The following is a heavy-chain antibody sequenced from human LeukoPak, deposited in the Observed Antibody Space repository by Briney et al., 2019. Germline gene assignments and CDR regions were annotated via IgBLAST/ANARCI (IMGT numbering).Heavy chain of an antibody. D-gene: IGHD1-14*01. CDR2: INQDGSEK. CDR1: GFTFSYYW. V-gene: IGHV3-7*01. J-gene: IGHJ4*02. CDR3: ARVEREPPDS. Sequence: PGGSLRLSCTASGFTFSYYWVSWVRQAPGKGLEWVAIINQDGSEKYYVDSVKGRFTISRDNAKNSLYLQMNSLRAEDTAVYYCARVEREPPDSWGQGTLVTVSS.